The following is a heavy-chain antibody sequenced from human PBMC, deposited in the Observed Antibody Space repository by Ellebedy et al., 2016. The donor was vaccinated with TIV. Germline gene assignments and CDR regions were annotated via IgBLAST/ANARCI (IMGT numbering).Heavy chain of an antibody. D-gene: IGHD5-12*01. CDR3: ARTFTERLGGLATHWVLDY. CDR1: GVPISTYY. J-gene: IGHJ4*02. Sequence: SETLSLTCTVSGVPISTYYWSWIRQPPGKGLEWIGYVSYSGTTNYNPSLKSRVTISVDTSNNRFSLKLNSVTAADTAVYYCARTFTERLGGLATHWVLDYWGQGTLVTASS. V-gene: IGHV4-59*01. CDR2: VSYSGTT.